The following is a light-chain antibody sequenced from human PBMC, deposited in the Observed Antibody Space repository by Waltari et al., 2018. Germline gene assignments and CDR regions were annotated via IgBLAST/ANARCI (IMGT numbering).Light chain of an antibody. V-gene: IGKV1-16*01. J-gene: IGKJ4*01. CDR3: QQYKTYPHS. CDR1: QDSSDY. Sequence: DIQMTQSPSSLSTSIGDRLTITCRASQDSSDYLVWFQQRPGKAPKSLIYAASNLQGGIPARFSGSGSGTDFTLTISSLQPEDFATYYCQQYKTYPHSFGGGTKVEIK. CDR2: AAS.